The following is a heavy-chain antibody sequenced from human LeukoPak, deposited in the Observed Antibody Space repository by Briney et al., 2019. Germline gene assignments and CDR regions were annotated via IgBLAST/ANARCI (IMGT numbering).Heavy chain of an antibody. D-gene: IGHD3-9*01. J-gene: IGHJ4*02. CDR3: AGSILTGYPNFDY. CDR2: ISSSSSSI. CDR1: GFTFSISS. Sequence: GGSLRLSCVASGFTFSISSMSWVRQTPGKGLEWVSYISSSSSSIYDADSVRGRFTISRDNAKNSLYLQMNSLRAEDTAIYYCAGSILTGYPNFDYWGQGTLVTVSS. V-gene: IGHV3-48*04.